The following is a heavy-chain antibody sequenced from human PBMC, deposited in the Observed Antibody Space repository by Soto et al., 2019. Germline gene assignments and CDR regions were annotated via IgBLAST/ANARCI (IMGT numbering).Heavy chain of an antibody. V-gene: IGHV2-26*01. CDR2: IFSNDEK. D-gene: IGHD1-26*01. CDR1: GFSLSDTKMG. CDR3: ARIVRIVGATYYFDY. J-gene: IGHJ4*02. Sequence: QVTLKESGPVLVKPTETLTLTCTVSGFSLSDTKMGVTWIRQPPGKALEGLAHIFSNDEKSYSTSLKSRISISKDTAKSQVVLTMTNMDPVDTATYYCARIVRIVGATYYFDYWGQGTLVTVSS.